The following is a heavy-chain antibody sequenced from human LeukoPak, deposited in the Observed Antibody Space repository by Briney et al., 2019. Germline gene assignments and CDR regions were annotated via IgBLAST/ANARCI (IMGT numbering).Heavy chain of an antibody. Sequence: GGSLRLSCAASGFDFSNYWMYWVRQAPGKGLEWVANIKQDGSEKYYVDSVRGRFTISRDNAKNSLSLQMNSLGAEDTAVFYCARGRYYLDNWGQGTLVTVSS. V-gene: IGHV3-7*01. J-gene: IGHJ4*02. CDR1: GFDFSNYW. CDR3: ARGRYYLDN. D-gene: IGHD3-10*01. CDR2: IKQDGSEK.